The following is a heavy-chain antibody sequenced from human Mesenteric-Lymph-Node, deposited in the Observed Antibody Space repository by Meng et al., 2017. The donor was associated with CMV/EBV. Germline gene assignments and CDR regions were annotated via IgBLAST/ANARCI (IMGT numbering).Heavy chain of an antibody. D-gene: IGHD6-19*01. Sequence: SETLSLTCSVSGYSISSGYYWGWIRQSPGKGLEWIGSVYQSGTSYHNPSLKSRVTISVDTSKNQFSLKLTSVTAADTAVYYCARLASIAVAGTVGTFDPWGQGTLVTVSS. V-gene: IGHV4-38-2*01. CDR1: GYSISSGYY. CDR2: VYQSGTS. CDR3: ARLASIAVAGTVGTFDP. J-gene: IGHJ5*02.